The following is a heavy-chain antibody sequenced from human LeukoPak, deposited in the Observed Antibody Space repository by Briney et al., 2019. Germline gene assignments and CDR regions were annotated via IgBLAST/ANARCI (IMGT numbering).Heavy chain of an antibody. CDR1: GYTFTSYD. CDR3: ARGQVATMFSYYYMDV. Sequence: ASVKVSCKASGYTFTSYDINWVRQATGQGLEWMGWMNPNSGNTGYAQKFQGRVTMTRNTSISTAYMELSSLRSEDTAVYYCARGQVATMFSYYYMDVWGKGTTVTVSS. D-gene: IGHD5-12*01. J-gene: IGHJ6*03. V-gene: IGHV1-8*01. CDR2: MNPNSGNT.